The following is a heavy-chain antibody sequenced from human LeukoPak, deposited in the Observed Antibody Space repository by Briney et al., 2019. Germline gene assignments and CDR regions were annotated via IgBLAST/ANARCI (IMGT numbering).Heavy chain of an antibody. J-gene: IGHJ4*02. CDR2: IWDDGSKK. D-gene: IGHD6-6*01. Sequence: AGTSLTLSCAASGFTFSNHAMHWVRQAPGKGLEWVAVIWDDGSKKYFADSVRGRFTISRDNAKKMLFLQMDSLRAEDTAVYYCARDIATRRFDYWGQGALVTVSS. V-gene: IGHV3-33*01. CDR1: GFTFSNHA. CDR3: ARDIATRRFDY.